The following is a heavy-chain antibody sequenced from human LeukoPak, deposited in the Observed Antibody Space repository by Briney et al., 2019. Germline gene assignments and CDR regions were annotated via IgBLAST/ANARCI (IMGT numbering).Heavy chain of an antibody. CDR1: GYTLSGSA. J-gene: IGHJ6*03. D-gene: IGHD3-22*01. Sequence: PGGSLRLSCAASGYTLSGSAIHWVRQASGKGLEWVGRIRSKANSYATAYAASVKVRFTISRDDSKSIAYLQMNSLKTEDTAVYYCTRDHILPYYYDSSGYYRDYYYYYMDVWGKGTTVTISS. CDR2: IRSKANSYAT. V-gene: IGHV3-73*01. CDR3: TRDHILPYYYDSSGYYRDYYYYYMDV.